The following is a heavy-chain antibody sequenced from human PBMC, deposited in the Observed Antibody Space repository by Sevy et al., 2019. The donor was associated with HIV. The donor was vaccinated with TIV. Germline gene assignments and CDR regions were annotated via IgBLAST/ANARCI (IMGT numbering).Heavy chain of an antibody. CDR3: ARMSRSWYFRDAEYFQH. V-gene: IGHV1-69*13. J-gene: IGHJ1*01. Sequence: ASVKVSCKASGGTFSSYAISWVRQAPGQGLEWMGGIIPIFGTANYAQKFQGRVTITADESTSTAYMELSSLRSEDTAVYYCARMSRSWYFRDAEYFQHWGQGTLVTVSS. D-gene: IGHD6-13*01. CDR1: GGTFSSYA. CDR2: IIPIFGTA.